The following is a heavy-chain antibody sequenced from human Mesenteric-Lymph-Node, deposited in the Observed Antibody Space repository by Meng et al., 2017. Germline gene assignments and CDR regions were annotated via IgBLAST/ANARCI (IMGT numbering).Heavy chain of an antibody. J-gene: IGHJ4*02. CDR1: GGTFSSYA. D-gene: IGHD4-17*01. CDR2: INPNSGGT. V-gene: IGHV1-2*06. CDR3: ARDEGRTTVTPTEGRDY. Sequence: QVQLVQSGAEVKKPGSSVKVSCKASGGTFSSYAISWVRQAPGQGLEWMGRINPNSGGTNYAQKFQGRVTMTRDTSISTAYMELSRLRSDDTAVYYCARDEGRTTVTPTEGRDYWGQGTLVTVSS.